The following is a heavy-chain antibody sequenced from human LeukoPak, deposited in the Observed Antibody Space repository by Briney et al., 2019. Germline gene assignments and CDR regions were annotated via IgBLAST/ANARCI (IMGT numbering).Heavy chain of an antibody. CDR2: NYPGDSDT. CDR1: GCIFTSYW. J-gene: IGHJ4*02. Sequence: GASLEISCEGSGCIFTSYWIGRVRQLPGKGREGMGINYPGDSDTRDSPSCQGQVTNSDDKSIRTACLECSSLKASDTAIYYCARHAGYCSSTSCPCSYWGQGTLVTVSS. D-gene: IGHD2-2*01. CDR3: ARHAGYCSSTSCPCSY. V-gene: IGHV5-51*01.